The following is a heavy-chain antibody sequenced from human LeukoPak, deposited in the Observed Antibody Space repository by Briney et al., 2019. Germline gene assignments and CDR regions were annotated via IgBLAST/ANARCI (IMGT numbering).Heavy chain of an antibody. V-gene: IGHV3-33*06. D-gene: IGHD6-19*01. Sequence: PGGSLRLSCAASGFTFSSYGMHWVRQAPGKGLEVVAVIWYDGSNKYYVDSVKGRFTISRDNYKNTLDLQMTSLRAEDTAVYYCAKTSIAVAGHHEYYFDYWGQGTLVTVSS. CDR1: GFTFSSYG. CDR2: IWYDGSNK. CDR3: AKTSIAVAGHHEYYFDY. J-gene: IGHJ4*02.